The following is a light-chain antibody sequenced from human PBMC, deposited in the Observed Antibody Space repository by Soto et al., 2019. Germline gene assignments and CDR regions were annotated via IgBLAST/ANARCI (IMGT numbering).Light chain of an antibody. Sequence: QSVLTQPASVSGSPGQSITISCTGTSSDVGGYNYVSWYQQHPGKAPKLLIFEVSNRPSGVSNRFSGSKSGNTASLTISGLQAEDEADYYCAAWDDNLRGLVFGGGTKLTVL. CDR1: SSDVGGYNY. J-gene: IGLJ3*02. V-gene: IGLV2-14*01. CDR2: EVS. CDR3: AAWDDNLRGLV.